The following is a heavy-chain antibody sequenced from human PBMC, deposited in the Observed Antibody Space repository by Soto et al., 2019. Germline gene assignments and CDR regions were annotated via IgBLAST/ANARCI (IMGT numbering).Heavy chain of an antibody. CDR1: GGSISSSSYY. CDR3: ARVYYDFWSGFRNPYYFDY. J-gene: IGHJ4*02. Sequence: PSETLSLTCTVSGGSISSSSYYWGWIRQPPGKGLEWIGSIYYSGSTYYNPSLKSRVTISVDTSKNQFSLKLSSVTAADTAVYYCARVYYDFWSGFRNPYYFDYWGQGTLVTVSS. D-gene: IGHD3-3*01. V-gene: IGHV4-39*01. CDR2: IYYSGST.